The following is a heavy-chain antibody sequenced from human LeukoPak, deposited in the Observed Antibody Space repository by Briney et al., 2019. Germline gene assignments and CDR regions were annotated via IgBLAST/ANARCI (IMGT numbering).Heavy chain of an antibody. V-gene: IGHV3-30*02. CDR3: TKGLYGSGSSPDF. Sequence: GGSLRLSCASSGFIFSDYGMHWVRQSPGKGLECVAVIRNDGTYKYYIDSVKGRFIISRDNGKNTLYLQMNSLRAEDTAVYYCTKGLYGSGSSPDFWGQGTLVIVSA. CDR2: IRNDGTYK. D-gene: IGHD3-10*01. CDR1: GFIFSDYG. J-gene: IGHJ4*02.